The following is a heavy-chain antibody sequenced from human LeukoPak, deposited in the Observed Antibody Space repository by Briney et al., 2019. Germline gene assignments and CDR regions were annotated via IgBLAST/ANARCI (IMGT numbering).Heavy chain of an antibody. Sequence: PSETLSLTCTVSGGSVGSSSNYWGWIRQPPGKGLEGFGRIKYSGSTYYHPSLKSRVPLFLYTSKHQFSLRLSSVPAADTAVYLCAAHEWGLGFSGGGSLGSVCYWGQGTPVTVSS. CDR1: GGSVGSSSNY. D-gene: IGHD6-19*01. V-gene: IGHV4-39*01. CDR2: IKYSGST. CDR3: AAHEWGLGFSGGGSLGSVCY. J-gene: IGHJ4*02.